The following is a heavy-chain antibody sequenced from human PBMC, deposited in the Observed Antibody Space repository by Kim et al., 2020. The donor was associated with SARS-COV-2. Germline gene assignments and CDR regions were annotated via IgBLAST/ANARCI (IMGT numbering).Heavy chain of an antibody. CDR3: ARDPSWGAAAGYYYYGMDV. J-gene: IGHJ6*02. CDR2: IYTSGST. V-gene: IGHV4-61*02. CDR1: GGSISSGSYY. Sequence: SETLSLTCTVSGGSISSGSYYWSWIRQPAGKGLEWIGRIYTSGSTNYNPSLKSRVTISVDTSKNQFSLKLSSVTAADTAVYYCARDPSWGAAAGYYYYGMDVWGQGTTVTVSS. D-gene: IGHD6-13*01.